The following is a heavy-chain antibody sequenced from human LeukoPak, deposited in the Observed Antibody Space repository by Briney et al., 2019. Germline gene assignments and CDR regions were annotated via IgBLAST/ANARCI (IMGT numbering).Heavy chain of an antibody. J-gene: IGHJ6*02. CDR2: IYYSGST. V-gene: IGHV4-39*01. D-gene: IGHD2-2*01. CDR1: GGSISSSSYY. Sequence: SETLSLTCTVPGGSISSSSYYWGWIRQPPGKGLEWIGSIYYSGSTYYNPSLKSRVTISVDTSKNQFSLKLSSVTAADTAVYYCASQAFCSSTSCPFHYYYGMDVWGQGTTVTVSS. CDR3: ASQAFCSSTSCPFHYYYGMDV.